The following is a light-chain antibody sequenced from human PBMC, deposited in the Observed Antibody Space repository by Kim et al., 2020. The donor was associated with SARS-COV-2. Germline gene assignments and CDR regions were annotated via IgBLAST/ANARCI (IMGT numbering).Light chain of an antibody. CDR2: EVS. CDR1: SSDVGGYNY. Sequence: QSALTQPPSASGSPGQSVTISCTGTSSDVGGYNYVSWYQQHPGKAPKVMIYEVSKRPSGVHDRFSGSKSGNTASLTVSGLQAEDEADYYCSSYAGSNINYVFGTGTKVTVL. V-gene: IGLV2-8*01. CDR3: SSYAGSNINYV. J-gene: IGLJ1*01.